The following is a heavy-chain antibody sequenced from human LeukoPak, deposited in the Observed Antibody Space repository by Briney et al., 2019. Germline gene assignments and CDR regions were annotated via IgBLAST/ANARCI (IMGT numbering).Heavy chain of an antibody. D-gene: IGHD4-17*01. CDR1: GFTFNNYA. CDR2: ISGGGETT. CDR3: ARDYADYVGYFFFDY. V-gene: IGHV3-23*01. J-gene: IGHJ4*02. Sequence: GWSLRLSCAASGFTFNNYAMNWVRQAPGKRLEWVSSISGGGETTYYADSAKGRFTISRDNSQNTLYLQMNSLRAEDTAVYYCARDYADYVGYFFFDYWGQGTLVTVSS.